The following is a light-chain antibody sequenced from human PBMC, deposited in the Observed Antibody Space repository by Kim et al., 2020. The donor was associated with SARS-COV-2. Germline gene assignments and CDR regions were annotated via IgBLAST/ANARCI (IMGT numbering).Light chain of an antibody. Sequence: SPGARAPLSCRASQSVSSNLAWYQQKPGQAPRLLIYGASTRATGIPARFSGSGSGTEFTLTISSLQSEDFAVYYCQQYNNWPPGTFGQGTKVDIK. CDR1: QSVSSN. J-gene: IGKJ1*01. CDR2: GAS. CDR3: QQYNNWPPGT. V-gene: IGKV3-15*01.